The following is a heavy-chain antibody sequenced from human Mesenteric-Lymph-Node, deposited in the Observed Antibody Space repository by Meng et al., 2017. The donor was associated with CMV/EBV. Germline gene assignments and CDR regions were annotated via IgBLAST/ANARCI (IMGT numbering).Heavy chain of an antibody. V-gene: IGHV1-2*02. CDR2: INPNSGGT. D-gene: IGHD3-10*01. CDR1: GYTFIGYY. Sequence: ASVKVSCKASGYTFIGYYLHWVRQAPGQGLEWMGWINPNSGGTNYAQKFQGRVTMTRDTSITTAYMEVSRLTSDDTAVYYCARVPGSGDTFYYYYYGLDVWGQGTTVTVSS. CDR3: ARVPGSGDTFYYYYYGLDV. J-gene: IGHJ6*02.